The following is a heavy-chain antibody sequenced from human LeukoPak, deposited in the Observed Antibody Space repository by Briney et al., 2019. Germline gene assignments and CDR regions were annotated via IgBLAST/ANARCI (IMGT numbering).Heavy chain of an antibody. CDR1: GYTFTGCY. V-gene: IGHV1-18*04. CDR2: ISAYNGNT. Sequence: ASVKVSCKASGYTFTGCYMHWVRQAPGQGLEWMGWISAYNGNTNYAQKLQGRVTMTTDTSTSTAYMELRSLRSDDTAMYYCARAGAVAGTAFDIWGQGTMVTVSS. D-gene: IGHD6-19*01. CDR3: ARAGAVAGTAFDI. J-gene: IGHJ3*02.